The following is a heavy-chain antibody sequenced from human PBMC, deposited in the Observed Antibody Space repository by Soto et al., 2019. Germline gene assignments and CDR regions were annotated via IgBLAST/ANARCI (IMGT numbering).Heavy chain of an antibody. CDR2: VYSGGAT. V-gene: IGHV3-53*02. J-gene: IGHJ4*02. CDR1: GFSVSRNS. Sequence: QLVETGGGLIQPGTSLTLSCAASGFSVSRNSMTWVRQAPGKGLEWVSFVYSGGATFYEDSVKGRFILSRDDSQNKMYLQLNNLRAEDRAVYSSARVPGRLWGRGTLVTVAS. D-gene: IGHD3-10*01. CDR3: ARVPGRL.